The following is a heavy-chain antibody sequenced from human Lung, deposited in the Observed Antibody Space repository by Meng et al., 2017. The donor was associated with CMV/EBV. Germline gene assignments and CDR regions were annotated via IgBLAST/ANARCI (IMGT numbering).Heavy chain of an antibody. CDR2: IYYSGST. CDR1: GGSISSSSYY. J-gene: IGHJ3*02. CDR3: ASPREGVRAFDI. V-gene: IGHV4-39*01. D-gene: IGHD1-1*01. Sequence: SETLSLXCTVSGGSISSSSYYWGWIRQPPGKGLEWIGSIYYSGSTYYNPSLKSRVTISVDTSKNQFSLKLSSVTAADTAVYYCASPREGVRAFDIWGQGPMVTVSS.